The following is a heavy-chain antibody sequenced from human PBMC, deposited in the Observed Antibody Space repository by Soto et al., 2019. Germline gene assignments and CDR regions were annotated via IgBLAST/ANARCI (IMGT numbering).Heavy chain of an antibody. V-gene: IGHV3-23*01. CDR3: ARIWYHDSSGYHPYYFDY. J-gene: IGHJ4*02. CDR2: IRAREDTT. CDR1: GFTFSDYS. Sequence: PGGSLRLSCAASGFTFSDYSMTWVRQAPGKGLEWVSTIRAREDTTYFADSVKGRFTISRDNSKKMVYLQMTNMDPVDTATYYWARIWYHDSSGYHPYYFDYWGQGTLVTVSS. D-gene: IGHD3-22*01.